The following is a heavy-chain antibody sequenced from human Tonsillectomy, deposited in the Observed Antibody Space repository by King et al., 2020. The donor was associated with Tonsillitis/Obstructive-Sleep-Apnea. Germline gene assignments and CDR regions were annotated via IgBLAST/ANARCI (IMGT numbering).Heavy chain of an antibody. D-gene: IGHD1-26*01. Sequence: QLVQSGAEVKKPGASVKVSCKVSGYTLTELSMHWVRQAPGKGLEWMGGFDPEHGETIYAQKFQGRVTMTEDTSTDTAYMELSSLRSEDTAVYYCATGESGSGNYYSHLVYYWVEGGLVTVCS. CDR2: FDPEHGET. V-gene: IGHV1-24*01. CDR3: ATGESGSGNYYSHLVYY. CDR1: GYTLTELS. J-gene: IGHJ4*02.